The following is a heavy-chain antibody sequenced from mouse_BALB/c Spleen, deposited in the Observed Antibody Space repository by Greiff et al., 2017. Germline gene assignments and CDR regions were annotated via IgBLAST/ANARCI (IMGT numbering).Heavy chain of an antibody. J-gene: IGHJ3*01. D-gene: IGHD1-1*01. V-gene: IGHV5-4*02. CDR3: ARDFYYYGSSWFAY. Sequence: EVHLVESGGGLVKPGGSLKLSCAASGFTFSDYYMYWVRQTPEKRLEWVATISDGGSYTYYPDSVKGRFTISRDNAKNNLYLQMSSLKSEDTAMYYCARDFYYYGSSWFAYWGQGTLVTVSA. CDR1: GFTFSDYY. CDR2: ISDGGSYT.